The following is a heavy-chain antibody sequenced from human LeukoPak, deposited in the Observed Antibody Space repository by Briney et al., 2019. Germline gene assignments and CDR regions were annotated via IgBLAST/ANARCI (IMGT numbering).Heavy chain of an antibody. CDR1: GFTFDDYA. D-gene: IGHD4-17*01. V-gene: IGHV3-9*01. Sequence: GGSLRLSCAASGFTFDDYAMHWVRQAPGKGLEWVSGISWNSGSIGYADSVKGRFTISRDNAKNSLYLQMNSLRSEDTAVYYCARCGAAVTTHFSHWGQGTLVTVSS. J-gene: IGHJ4*02. CDR3: ARCGAAVTTHFSH. CDR2: ISWNSGSI.